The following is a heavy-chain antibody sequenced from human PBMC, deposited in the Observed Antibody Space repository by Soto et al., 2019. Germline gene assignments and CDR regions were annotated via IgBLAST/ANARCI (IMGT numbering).Heavy chain of an antibody. Sequence: GGSLRLSCAASGFTFSSCAMGWVRQAPGKGLEWVSDIIDSGASTYYADSVKGRFTISRDNSKCTLYLQMNSLRAEDTALYYCARAGPRLGMHYYDSSGYSDAFDIWAQGTMVTVSS. V-gene: IGHV3-23*01. CDR3: ARAGPRLGMHYYDSSGYSDAFDI. J-gene: IGHJ3*02. CDR1: GFTFSSCA. D-gene: IGHD3-22*01. CDR2: IIDSGAST.